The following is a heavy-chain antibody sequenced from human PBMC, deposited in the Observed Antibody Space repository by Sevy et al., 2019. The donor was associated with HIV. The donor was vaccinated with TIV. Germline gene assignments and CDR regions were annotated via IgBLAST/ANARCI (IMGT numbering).Heavy chain of an antibody. CDR1: GGSISSSSYY. CDR3: ARQAARLEYYFDY. V-gene: IGHV4-39*01. D-gene: IGHD6-25*01. Sequence: SETLSLTGTVSGGSISSSSYYWGWIRQPPGNGLEWIGSIYYSGSTYYNPSLKSRVTISVDTSKNQFSLKLSSVTAADTAVYYCARQAARLEYYFDYWGQGTLVTVSS. J-gene: IGHJ4*02. CDR2: IYYSGST.